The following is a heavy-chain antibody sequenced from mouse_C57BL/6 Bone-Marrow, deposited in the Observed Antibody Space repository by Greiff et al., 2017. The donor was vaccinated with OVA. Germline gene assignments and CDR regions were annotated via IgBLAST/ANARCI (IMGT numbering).Heavy chain of an antibody. CDR3: ARDYYYGSWFAD. V-gene: IGHV1-81*01. Sequence: QVQLQQSGAELARPGASVKLSCKASGYTFTSYGISWVKQSTGQGLEWIGEIYPRSGNTYYNEKFKGKATLTADKSSSTAYMELRSLTSEDSAVYFCARDYYYGSWFADWGQGTLVTVSA. CDR2: IYPRSGNT. J-gene: IGHJ3*01. D-gene: IGHD1-1*01. CDR1: GYTFTSYG.